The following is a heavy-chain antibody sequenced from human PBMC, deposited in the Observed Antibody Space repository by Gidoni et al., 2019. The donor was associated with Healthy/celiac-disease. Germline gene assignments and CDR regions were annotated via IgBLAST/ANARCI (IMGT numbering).Heavy chain of an antibody. CDR1: GFLFSSYA. Sequence: EVQLLESGGGLVQPGGSLRLSCAASGFLFSSYARSWVRQAPGKGVEWVSAISGSGGSTDYADSVKGRFNIYRDNSKSTMYLQMNSLRDEDTAVYYCAKRRSGVVQAAQGDYWGQGTLVTVSS. J-gene: IGHJ4*02. CDR2: ISGSGGST. V-gene: IGHV3-23*01. D-gene: IGHD2-2*01. CDR3: AKRRSGVVQAAQGDY.